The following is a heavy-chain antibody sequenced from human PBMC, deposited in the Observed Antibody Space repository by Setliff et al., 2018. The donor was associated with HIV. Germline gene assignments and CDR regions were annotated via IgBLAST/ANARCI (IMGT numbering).Heavy chain of an antibody. J-gene: IGHJ4*02. CDR1: GGSISSGDYY. CDR3: ARASSGYPRVPDY. D-gene: IGHD3-22*01. Sequence: SETLSLTCTVSGGSISSGDYYWSWIRQPPGKGLEWIGYTYYSGYTQYNPSLKSRVTISVDTSKNQFSLKLRSVSAADTAVYYCARASSGYPRVPDYWGQGTLVTVSS. V-gene: IGHV4-30-4*01. CDR2: TYYSGYT.